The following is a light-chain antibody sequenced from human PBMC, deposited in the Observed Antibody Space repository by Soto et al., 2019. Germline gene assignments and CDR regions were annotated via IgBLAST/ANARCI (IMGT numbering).Light chain of an antibody. Sequence: DIQMTQSPSTLSASVGDRVTITCRASQGISSWLAWYQQKPGKAPKLLIYAASSLQSGVPSRFSGSGSGTDFSLTISSLQPVDSATYYRQQYTDFQYTFGQGTKVDI. V-gene: IGKV1D-16*01. CDR1: QGISSW. CDR2: AAS. J-gene: IGKJ2*01. CDR3: QQYTDFQYT.